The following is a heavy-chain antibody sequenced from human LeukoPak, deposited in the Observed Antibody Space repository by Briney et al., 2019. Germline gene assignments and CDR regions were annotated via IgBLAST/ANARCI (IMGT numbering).Heavy chain of an antibody. D-gene: IGHD4-17*01. CDR3: ARVDYGDYRFDY. J-gene: IGHJ4*02. V-gene: IGHV4-31*03. CDR2: IYYSGST. Sequence: SETLSLTCTVSGGSISSGGYYWSWIRQHPGKGLEWIGYIYYSGSTYYNPSLKSRVTISVDMSKNQFSLKLSSVTAADTAVYYCARVDYGDYRFDYWGQGTLVNISS. CDR1: GGSISSGGYY.